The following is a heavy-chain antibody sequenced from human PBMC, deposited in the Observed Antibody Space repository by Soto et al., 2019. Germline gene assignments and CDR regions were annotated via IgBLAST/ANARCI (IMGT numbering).Heavy chain of an antibody. CDR3: AKAPFSIAAAEGYYYYYMDV. CDR2: ISGSGGST. J-gene: IGHJ6*03. D-gene: IGHD6-13*01. V-gene: IGHV3-23*01. Sequence: GGSLRLSCAASGFTFSSYAMSWVRQAPGKGLEWVSAISGSGGSTYYADSVKGRFTISRDNSKNTLYLQMNSLRAEDTAVYYCAKAPFSIAAAEGYYYYYMDVWGKGTTVTVSS. CDR1: GFTFSSYA.